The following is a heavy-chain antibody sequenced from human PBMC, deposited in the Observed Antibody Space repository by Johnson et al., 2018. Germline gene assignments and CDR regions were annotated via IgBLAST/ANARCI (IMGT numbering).Heavy chain of an antibody. CDR2: ISSSGSTI. CDR1: GFTFSDYY. Sequence: QVQLVQSGGGLVKPGGSLRLSCAASGFTFSDYYMSWIRQAPGKGLEWVSYISSSGSTIYYADSVKGRFTISRDNAKNSLYLQMTSLRAEDTAVYYSASLNRMVRGVIKDYGMDVWGQGTTVTVSS. CDR3: ASLNRMVRGVIKDYGMDV. V-gene: IGHV3-11*01. D-gene: IGHD3-10*01. J-gene: IGHJ6*02.